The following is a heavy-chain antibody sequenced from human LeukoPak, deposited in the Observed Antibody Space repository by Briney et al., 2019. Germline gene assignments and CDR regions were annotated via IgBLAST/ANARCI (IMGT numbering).Heavy chain of an antibody. J-gene: IGHJ4*02. CDR2: IYTSGST. CDR1: GGSISSYY. V-gene: IGHV4-4*07. Sequence: SETLSLTCTVSGGSISSYYWSWNRQPAGKGLEWIGRIYTSGSTNYNPSLKSRVTMSVDTSKNQFSLKLSSVTAADTAVYYCARHIYYYGSGSRLFDYWGQGTLVTVSS. CDR3: ARHIYYYGSGSRLFDY. D-gene: IGHD3-10*01.